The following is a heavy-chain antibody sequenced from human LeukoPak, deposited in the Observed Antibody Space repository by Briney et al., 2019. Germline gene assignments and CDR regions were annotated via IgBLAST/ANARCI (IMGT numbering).Heavy chain of an antibody. CDR1: GFTFDDYA. CDR2: ISWNSGRI. V-gene: IGHV3-9*01. Sequence: GRSLRLSCAVSGFTFDDYAMHWVRQAPGKGLEWVSAISWNSGRIVYADSVKGRFTISRDNAKNSLNLQMNSLRAEDTALYYCAKDGYSISVGYMEVWGKGTTVTVSS. CDR3: AKDGYSISVGYMEV. J-gene: IGHJ6*03. D-gene: IGHD6-13*01.